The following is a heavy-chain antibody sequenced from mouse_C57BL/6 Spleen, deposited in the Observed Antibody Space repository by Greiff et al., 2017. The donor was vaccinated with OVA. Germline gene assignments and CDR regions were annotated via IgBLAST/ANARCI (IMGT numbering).Heavy chain of an antibody. V-gene: IGHV1-4*01. CDR3: VDTTVVGGAMDY. CDR2: INPSSGYT. Sequence: VKLQESGAELARPGASVKMSCKASGYTFTSYTMHWVKQRPGQGLEWIGYINPSSGYTKYNQKFKDKATLTADKSSSTAYMQLSSLTSEDSAVYYCVDTTVVGGAMDYWGQGTSVTVSS. D-gene: IGHD1-1*01. CDR1: GYTFTSYT. J-gene: IGHJ4*01.